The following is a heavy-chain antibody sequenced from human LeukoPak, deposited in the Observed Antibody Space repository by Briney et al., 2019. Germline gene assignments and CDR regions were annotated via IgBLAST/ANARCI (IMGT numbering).Heavy chain of an antibody. CDR1: GFTFSSYG. D-gene: IGHD3-3*01. V-gene: IGHV3-30*02. CDR2: IRYDGSNK. Sequence: GGSLRLSCAASGFTFSSYGMHWVRQAPGKGLEWVAFIRYDGSNKYYADSVKGRFTISRDNSKSTLYLQMNSLRAEDTAVYYCAKVQGAIFGVVLDYWGQGTLVTVSS. J-gene: IGHJ4*02. CDR3: AKVQGAIFGVVLDY.